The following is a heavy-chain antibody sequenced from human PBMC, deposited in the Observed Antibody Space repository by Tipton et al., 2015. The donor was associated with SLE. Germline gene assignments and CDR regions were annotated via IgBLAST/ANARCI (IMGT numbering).Heavy chain of an antibody. CDR3: ARSQGGNYIFYSYGMDV. CDR1: GGSISTTPYF. Sequence: TLSLTCTVSGGSISTTPYFWGWIRQPPGKGLEWIGSIYYSGSTYYDPSLKSRVTISLDTSKNQFSLKLTSVTAADTAVYYCARSQGGNYIFYSYGMDVWGQDTTVTVSS. V-gene: IGHV4-39*07. CDR2: IYYSGST. J-gene: IGHJ6*02. D-gene: IGHD4-11*01.